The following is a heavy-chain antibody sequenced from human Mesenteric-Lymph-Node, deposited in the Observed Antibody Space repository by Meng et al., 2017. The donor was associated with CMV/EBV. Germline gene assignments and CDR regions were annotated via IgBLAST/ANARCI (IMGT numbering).Heavy chain of an antibody. V-gene: IGHV3-23*01. CDR3: AKHPPGFPYYFDY. CDR2: ISGSGGST. Sequence: GGSLRLSCAASGFTFSSYAMSWVRQAPGKGLEWVSAISGSGGSTYYADSMKGRFTISRDTSKNTLYMQMSSLRAEDTAAYYCAKHPPGFPYYFDYWGQGTLVTVSS. J-gene: IGHJ4*02. CDR1: GFTFSSYA.